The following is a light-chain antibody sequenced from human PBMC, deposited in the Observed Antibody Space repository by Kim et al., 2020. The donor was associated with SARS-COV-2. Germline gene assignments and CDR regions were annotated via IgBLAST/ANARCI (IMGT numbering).Light chain of an antibody. J-gene: IGKJ4*01. CDR3: QQYGSSPTLT. V-gene: IGKV3-20*01. CDR2: GTS. Sequence: PGERATLSCRASQSVSSGYLAWYQQKPGQAPSLLIYGTSSRATGIPDRFSGSGSGTDFTLTISRLEPEDFAVYYCQQYGSSPTLTFGGGTKVDIK. CDR1: QSVSSGY.